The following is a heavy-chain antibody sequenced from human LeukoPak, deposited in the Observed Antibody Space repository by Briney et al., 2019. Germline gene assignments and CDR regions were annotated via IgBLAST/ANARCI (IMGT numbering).Heavy chain of an antibody. CDR3: ARESYSGSYYRFDP. Sequence: SETLSLTCTVSGGSISSCYWSWIRQPAGKGLEWIGRIYTSGSPNYNPSLKSRVTMSVDTSKNQFSLKLSSVTAADTAVYCCARESYSGSYYRFDPWGQGTLVTVSS. V-gene: IGHV4-4*07. CDR2: IYTSGSP. D-gene: IGHD1-26*01. J-gene: IGHJ5*02. CDR1: GGSISSCY.